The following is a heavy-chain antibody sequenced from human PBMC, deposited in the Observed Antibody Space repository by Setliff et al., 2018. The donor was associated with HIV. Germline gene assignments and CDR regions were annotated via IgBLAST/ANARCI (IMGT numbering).Heavy chain of an antibody. D-gene: IGHD3-3*01. CDR1: GYTFTGHY. CDR2: INPNSGGT. V-gene: IGHV1-2*06. CDR3: AKITIFGVVIITFDY. Sequence: ASVKVSCKASGYTFTGHYMHWVRQAPGQGLEWMGRINPNSGGTNYAQKLQGRVTMTTDTSTSTAYMELRSLRSDDTAVYYCAKITIFGVVIITFDYWGQGTLVTVSS. J-gene: IGHJ4*02.